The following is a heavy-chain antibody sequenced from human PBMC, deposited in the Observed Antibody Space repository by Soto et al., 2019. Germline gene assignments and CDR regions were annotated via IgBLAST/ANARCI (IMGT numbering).Heavy chain of an antibody. V-gene: IGHV4-30-4*01. J-gene: IGHJ4*01. CDR3: AALGTPVTGLYYFDY. CDR1: GGSISSGNYY. CDR2: IPYSGTT. D-gene: IGHD4-17*01. Sequence: QVQLQESGPGLVKPSQTLSLTCTVSGGSISSGNYYWSSIRQPPGNGLEWIGFIPYSGTTHYRASLRSRGSISVDTSKKQFSLDLSSLTAADTAVYYCAALGTPVTGLYYFDYWGHGTPLIVS.